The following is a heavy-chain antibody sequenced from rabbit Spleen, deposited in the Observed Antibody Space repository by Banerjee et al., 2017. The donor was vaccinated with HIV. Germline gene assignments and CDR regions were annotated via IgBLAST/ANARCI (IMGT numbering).Heavy chain of an antibody. CDR3: ARDLVGVIGWNFYL. V-gene: IGHV1S45*01. D-gene: IGHD1-1*01. CDR2: INTSTGRP. CDR1: TFSFGDRDV. Sequence: QEQLKESGGGLVQPEGSLTLTCKASTFSFGDRDVMCWVRQAPGKGLEWIACINTSTGRPVYATWASGRFTISRTSSTTVTLRMTSLTAADRATYFCARDLVGVIGWNFYLWGPGTLVTVS. J-gene: IGHJ4*01.